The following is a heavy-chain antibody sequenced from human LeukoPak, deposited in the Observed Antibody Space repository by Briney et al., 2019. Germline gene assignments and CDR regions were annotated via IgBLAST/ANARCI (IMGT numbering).Heavy chain of an antibody. V-gene: IGHV1-69*06. D-gene: IGHD3-10*01. CDR2: IIPIFGTA. CDR1: GGTFSSYA. CDR3: ARERNYYGSGSYHSGNWFDP. J-gene: IGHJ5*02. Sequence: SVKVSCKACGGTFSSYAISWVRQAPGQGLEWMGGIIPIFGTANYAQKFQGRVTITADKSTSTAYMELSSLRSEDTAVYYCARERNYYGSGSYHSGNWFDPWGQGTLVTVSS.